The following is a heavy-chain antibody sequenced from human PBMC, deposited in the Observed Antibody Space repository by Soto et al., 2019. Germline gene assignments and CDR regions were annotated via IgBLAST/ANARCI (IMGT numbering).Heavy chain of an antibody. Sequence: GGSLRLSXAASGFTFGSYAMSWVRLAPGKGLEWVSVAGPSGSSTFYADSVRGRFTISRDNVENTLYLQMNSLRVADTALYFCARTYYYDSTGYYRTFDYWGQGTLVTVSS. D-gene: IGHD3-22*01. V-gene: IGHV3-23*01. CDR1: GFTFGSYA. CDR2: AGPSGSST. CDR3: ARTYYYDSTGYYRTFDY. J-gene: IGHJ4*02.